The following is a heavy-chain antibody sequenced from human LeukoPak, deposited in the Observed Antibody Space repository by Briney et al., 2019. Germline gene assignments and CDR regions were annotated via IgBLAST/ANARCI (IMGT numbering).Heavy chain of an antibody. CDR2: ITGTGATT. CDR1: GFSFANYA. D-gene: IGHD4-11*01. CDR3: AKDRYNNYGNWFDP. V-gene: IGHV3-23*01. J-gene: IGHJ5*02. Sequence: GGSLRLSCAASGFSFANYAMAWVRQAPGKGLNWVTGITGTGATTYYADSVKGRFTISRDNSKNTLYLQMSHLRHEDTARYYCAKDRYNNYGNWFDPWGQGTQVTVFS.